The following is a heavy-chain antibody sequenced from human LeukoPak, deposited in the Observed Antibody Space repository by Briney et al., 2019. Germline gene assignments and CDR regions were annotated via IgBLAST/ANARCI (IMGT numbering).Heavy chain of an antibody. CDR1: GFTFGDYA. D-gene: IGHD5-24*01. Sequence: GRSLRLSCTASGFTFGDYAMSWVRQAPGKGLEWVGFIRSKAYGGTTEYAASVKGRFTISRDDSKSIAYLQMNSLKTEDTAVYYCTSSVQWLAMALDYWGLGTLVTVSS. CDR2: IRSKAYGGTT. J-gene: IGHJ4*02. V-gene: IGHV3-49*04. CDR3: TSSVQWLAMALDY.